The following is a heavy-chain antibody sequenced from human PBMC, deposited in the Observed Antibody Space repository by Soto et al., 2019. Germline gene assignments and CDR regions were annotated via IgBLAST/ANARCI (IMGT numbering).Heavy chain of an antibody. D-gene: IGHD2-2*01. CDR3: AKGLVPAAKNSLNDY. V-gene: IGHV3-23*01. CDR1: VFTFSNYA. CDR2: ISDNGGST. Sequence: GGSLRLSCASSVFTFSNYAMTCVRHSPGKWLEWVSTISDNGGSTFYADSVKGRFTISRDNSKKTLYLQMNSLRAEDTAVYYCAKGLVPAAKNSLNDYWGQGTLVSVSS. J-gene: IGHJ4*02.